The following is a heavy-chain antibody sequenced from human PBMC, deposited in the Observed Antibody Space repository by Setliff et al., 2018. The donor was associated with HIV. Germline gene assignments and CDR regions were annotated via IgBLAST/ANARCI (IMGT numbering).Heavy chain of an antibody. CDR3: VRDGPYCSGGSCYRGNWFDP. D-gene: IGHD2-15*01. V-gene: IGHV4-61*09. CDR2: IYTSGST. CDR1: GDSIFSGTYY. Sequence: LSLTCTVSGDSIFSGTYYWSWIRQPAGKGLEWIGHIYTSGSTNYNPSLKSRVTISVDTSKNQFSLKLSSVTAADTAVYYCVRDGPYCSGGSCYRGNWFDPWVPETLLVTVSS. J-gene: IGHJ5*02.